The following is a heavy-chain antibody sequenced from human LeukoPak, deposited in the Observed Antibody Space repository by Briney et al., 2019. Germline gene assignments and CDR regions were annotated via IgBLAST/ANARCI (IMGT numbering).Heavy chain of an antibody. D-gene: IGHD3-16*02. CDR2: IYTSGST. V-gene: IGHV4-61*02. CDR1: GGSISRGSYY. CDR3: ARATSRPLFGGVIAITFFDY. J-gene: IGHJ4*02. Sequence: SETLSLTCTVSGGSISRGSYYWSWIRQPAGKGLEWIGRIYTSGSTNYHPSLKSRVTISVDTSKNQFSLKLSSVTAADTAVYYCARATSRPLFGGVIAITFFDYWGQGTLVTVSS.